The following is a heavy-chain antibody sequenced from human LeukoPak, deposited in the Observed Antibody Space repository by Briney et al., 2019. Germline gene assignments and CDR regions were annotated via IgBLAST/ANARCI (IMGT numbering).Heavy chain of an antibody. CDR3: ARVKAVAGLFDY. J-gene: IGHJ4*02. CDR2: INPNSGGT. CDR1: GYTFTAYY. D-gene: IGHD6-19*01. V-gene: IGHV1-2*03. Sequence: LVASVKVSCKASGYTFTAYYIHWVRQAPGQGLEWMGWINPNSGGTNYAQKFQGRVTMTSDTSISTAYMELSRLRSDDTAVYYCARVKAVAGLFDYWGQGTLVTVSS.